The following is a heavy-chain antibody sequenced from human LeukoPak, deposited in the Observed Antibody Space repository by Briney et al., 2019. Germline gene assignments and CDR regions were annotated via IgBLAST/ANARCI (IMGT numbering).Heavy chain of an antibody. D-gene: IGHD1-26*01. J-gene: IGHJ3*02. CDR2: ISYDGSNK. Sequence: GGSLRLSCAASGFTFSSYGMHWVRQAPGKGLEWVAVISYDGSNKYYADSVKGRFTISRDNSKNTLYLQMNSLRAEDTAVYYCAKDLYSGSCYDAFDIWGQGTMVTVSS. V-gene: IGHV3-30*18. CDR1: GFTFSSYG. CDR3: AKDLYSGSCYDAFDI.